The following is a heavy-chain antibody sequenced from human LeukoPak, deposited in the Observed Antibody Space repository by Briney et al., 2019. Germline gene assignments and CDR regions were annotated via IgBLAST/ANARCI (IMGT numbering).Heavy chain of an antibody. Sequence: GGSLRLSCAASGFTFSSYGMHWVRQAPGKGLEWVAVIWYDGSNKYYADSVKGRFTISRDNSKNTLYLQMNSLRAEDTAVYYCARGCSGGSCYSYYYGMDVWGKGTTVTVSS. CDR1: GFTFSSYG. J-gene: IGHJ6*04. CDR2: IWYDGSNK. V-gene: IGHV3-33*01. D-gene: IGHD2-15*01. CDR3: ARGCSGGSCYSYYYGMDV.